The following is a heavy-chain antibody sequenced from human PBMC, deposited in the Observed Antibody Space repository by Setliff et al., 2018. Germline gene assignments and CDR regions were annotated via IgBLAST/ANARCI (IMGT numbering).Heavy chain of an antibody. CDR3: ARGRGYCSSTSCSTYYYYGMDV. Sequence: SETLSLTCAVSGYSISSAYYWGWIRQPPGKGLEWIGEINHSGSTNYNPSLKSRVTISVDTSKNQFSLKLSSVTAADTAVYYCARGRGYCSSTSCSTYYYYGMDVWGQGTTVTVSS. CDR1: GYSISSAYY. D-gene: IGHD2-2*01. J-gene: IGHJ6*02. CDR2: INHSGST. V-gene: IGHV4-38-2*01.